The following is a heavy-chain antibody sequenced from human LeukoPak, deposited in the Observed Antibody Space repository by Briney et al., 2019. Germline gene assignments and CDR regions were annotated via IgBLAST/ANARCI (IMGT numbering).Heavy chain of an antibody. CDR2: IYSGGST. V-gene: IGHV3-53*04. CDR3: ARGNRGHLCP. D-gene: IGHD1-14*01. J-gene: IGHJ5*02. Sequence: GGSLRLSCAASGFTVSSNYMSWVRQAPGKGLEWVSVIYSGGSTYYADSVKGRFTISRHNSKNTLYLQMNNLRAEDTAVYYCARGNRGHLCPWGQGTLDTVSS. CDR1: GFTVSSNY.